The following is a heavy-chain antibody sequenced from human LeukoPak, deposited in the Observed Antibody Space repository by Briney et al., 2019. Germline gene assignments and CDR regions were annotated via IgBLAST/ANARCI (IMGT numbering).Heavy chain of an antibody. CDR2: ISTDGSST. V-gene: IGHV3-74*01. J-gene: IGHJ4*02. CDR3: ARDWSSSWYVGRLDY. D-gene: IGHD6-13*01. CDR1: GFIFSSYW. Sequence: GGSLRLSCAASGFIFSSYWMHWFRQGPGKGLVWVSRISTDGSSTSYADSVKGRFTISRDNSKNTLYLQMNSLRAEDTAVYYCARDWSSSWYVGRLDYWGQGTLVTVSS.